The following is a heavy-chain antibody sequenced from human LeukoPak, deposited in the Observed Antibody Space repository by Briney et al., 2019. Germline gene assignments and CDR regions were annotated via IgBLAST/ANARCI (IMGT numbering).Heavy chain of an antibody. Sequence: GSLRLSCAASGFTFSSYSMNWIRQPPGKGLEWIGSIYYSGSTYYNPSLKSRVTISVDTSKNQFSLKLSSVTAADTAVYYCARSRRAGLYGGDFDYWGQGTLVTVSS. D-gene: IGHD3-16*01. CDR3: ARSRRAGLYGGDFDY. J-gene: IGHJ4*02. V-gene: IGHV4-39*01. CDR1: GFTFSSYS. CDR2: IYYSGST.